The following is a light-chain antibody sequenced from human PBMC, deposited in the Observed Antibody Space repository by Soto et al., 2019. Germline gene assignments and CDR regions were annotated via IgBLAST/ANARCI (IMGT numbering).Light chain of an antibody. Sequence: QSVLTQSPSASASLGASVKLTCTLSSGHSRYGIAWHQQQPEKGPRYLMNLNSDGSHTKGDGIPDRFSGSSSGAERYLIISSLQSEDEADYYCQTWVTGTRVFGGGTKLTVL. CDR1: SGHSRYG. J-gene: IGLJ2*01. CDR3: QTWVTGTRV. CDR2: LNSDGSH. V-gene: IGLV4-69*01.